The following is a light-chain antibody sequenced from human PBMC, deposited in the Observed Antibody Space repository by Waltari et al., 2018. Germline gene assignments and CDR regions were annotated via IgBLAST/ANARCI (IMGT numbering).Light chain of an antibody. CDR2: GDR. CDR3: QSFDNNLGGYVI. Sequence: QSVLTQPPSVSGAPGQRVTISCTGSRSNNGTGYDVHWYQQLPGKAPKLLIYGDRIRPSGVPDRFSGSKSGTSASLAITGLQAEDEADYYCQSFDNNLGGYVIFGGGTKLIVL. J-gene: IGLJ2*01. V-gene: IGLV1-40*01. CDR1: RSNNGTGYD.